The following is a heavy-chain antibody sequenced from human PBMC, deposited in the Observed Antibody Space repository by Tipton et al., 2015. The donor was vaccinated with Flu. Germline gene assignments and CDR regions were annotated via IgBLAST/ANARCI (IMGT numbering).Heavy chain of an antibody. CDR1: GYTFTSYG. V-gene: IGHV1-18*01. CDR3: AANHYYDSSGYYFGVGAFDI. CDR2: ISAYNGNT. Sequence: QLVQSGAEVKKPGASVKVSCKASGYTFTSYGISWVRQAPGQGLEWMGWISAYNGNTNYAQRLQGRVTMTTDTSTSTAYTELRSLRSDDTAVYYCAANHYYDSSGYYFGVGAFDIWGQGTMVTVSS. D-gene: IGHD3-22*01. J-gene: IGHJ3*02.